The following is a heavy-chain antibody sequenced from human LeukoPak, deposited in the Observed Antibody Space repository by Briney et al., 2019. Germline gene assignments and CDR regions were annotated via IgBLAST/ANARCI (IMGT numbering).Heavy chain of an antibody. CDR1: GGSISSYY. J-gene: IGHJ2*01. CDR2: IYYSWST. V-gene: IGHV4-59*01. Sequence: PSETLSLTCTVSGGSISSYYWSWIRQPPGKGLEWIGYIYYSWSTNYSPSLKSRLTISVDTSKNQFSLKLSSVTAADTAVYYCARTYGSSGPGYFDLWGRGTLVTVSS. CDR3: ARTYGSSGPGYFDL. D-gene: IGHD6-13*01.